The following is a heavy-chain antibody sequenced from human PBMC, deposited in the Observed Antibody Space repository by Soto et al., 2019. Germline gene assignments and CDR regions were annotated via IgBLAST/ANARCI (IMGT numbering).Heavy chain of an antibody. CDR1: GYSFTSYW. V-gene: IGHV5-51*01. J-gene: IGHJ6*03. CDR2: IYPGDSDT. D-gene: IGHD3-3*01. Sequence: GESLKISCKGSGYSFTSYWIGWVRQMPGKGLEWMGIIYPGDSDTRYSPSFQGQVTISADKSISTAYLQWSSLKASDTAMYYCARHGGYDFWSGYYFGDYYYYYYMDVWGKGTTVTVSS. CDR3: ARHGGYDFWSGYYFGDYYYYYYMDV.